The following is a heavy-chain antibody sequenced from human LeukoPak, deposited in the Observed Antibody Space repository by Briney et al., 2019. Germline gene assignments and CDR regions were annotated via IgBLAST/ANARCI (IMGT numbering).Heavy chain of an antibody. V-gene: IGHV4-30-2*01. Sequence: SETLSLTCTVSGGSISSGGYYWSWIRQPPGKGLEWIGYIYHSGSTYYNPSLKSRVTISVDRSKNQFSLKLSSVTAADTAVYYCARFISYYYYMDVWGKGTTVTVSS. CDR3: ARFISYYYYMDV. J-gene: IGHJ6*03. CDR2: IYHSGST. CDR1: GGSISSGGYY.